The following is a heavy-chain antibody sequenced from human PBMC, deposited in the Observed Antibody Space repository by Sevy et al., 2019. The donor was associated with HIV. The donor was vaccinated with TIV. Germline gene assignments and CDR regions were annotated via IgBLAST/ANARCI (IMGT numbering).Heavy chain of an antibody. V-gene: IGHV1-2*04. Sequence: ASVKVSCKATGYTFTDYYIHWVRQAPGHGLEWMGWIRPDSGVTIYAQRFQGWVTMTRDTSVNTAYMELTSLKSDDTAVYYCGMPTVTDAFDIWGQGTMVTVSS. CDR1: GYTFTDYY. CDR3: GMPTVTDAFDI. J-gene: IGHJ3*02. D-gene: IGHD4-17*01. CDR2: IRPDSGVT.